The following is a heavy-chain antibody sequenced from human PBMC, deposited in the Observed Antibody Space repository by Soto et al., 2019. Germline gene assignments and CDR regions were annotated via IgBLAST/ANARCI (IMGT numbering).Heavy chain of an antibody. CDR1: GFTFGSYS. Sequence: PGGSLRLSCAASGFTFGSYSMNWVRQAPGKGLEWVSYISSSSSTIYYADSVKGRFTISRDNAKNSLYLQMNSPRDEDTAVYYCARENDYGGNGAYYYYGMDVWGQGTTVTVSS. D-gene: IGHD4-17*01. J-gene: IGHJ6*02. CDR2: ISSSSSTI. V-gene: IGHV3-48*02. CDR3: ARENDYGGNGAYYYYGMDV.